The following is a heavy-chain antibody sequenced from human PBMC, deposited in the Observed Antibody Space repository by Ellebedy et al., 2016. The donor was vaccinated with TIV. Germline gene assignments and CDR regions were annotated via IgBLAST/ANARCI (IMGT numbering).Heavy chain of an antibody. Sequence: GGSLRLSXAASGFTFSNYWMTWVRQAPGKGLEWVSTFSGSATITYADSVKGRFTISRDNSKNTLFLQMNTLRAEDTAVYYCARQVSSSTTFDYWGQGTLVTVSS. J-gene: IGHJ4*02. CDR1: GFTFSNYW. CDR2: FSGSATIT. CDR3: ARQVSSSTTFDY. D-gene: IGHD6-6*01. V-gene: IGHV3-23*01.